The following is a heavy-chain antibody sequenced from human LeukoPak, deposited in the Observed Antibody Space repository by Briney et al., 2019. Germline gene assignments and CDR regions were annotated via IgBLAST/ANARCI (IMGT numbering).Heavy chain of an antibody. D-gene: IGHD2-21*02. CDR1: GFTVTNTY. J-gene: IGHJ6*03. V-gene: IGHV3-20*04. Sequence: GGSLRLSCAASGFTVTNTYMSWVRQAPGKGLEWVSGINWNGVSKGYADSVKGRFTISRDNTKNSLYLQMNSLRVEDTALYYCARGDAYYFYMDVWAKGTTVTVSS. CDR3: ARGDAYYFYMDV. CDR2: INWNGVSK.